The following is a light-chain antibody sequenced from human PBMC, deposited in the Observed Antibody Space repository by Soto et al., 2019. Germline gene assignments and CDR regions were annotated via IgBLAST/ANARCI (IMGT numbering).Light chain of an antibody. Sequence: QSALTQPASVSGSPGQSITISCTGTSSDIGAYNFVSWYQQHPGKAPKLILYDANIRPSGVSNRFSGSKSGNTASLTISGLQAEDEADYYCTSWTTSTTRIFGGGTKLTVL. V-gene: IGLV2-14*03. CDR2: DAN. CDR1: SSDIGAYNF. J-gene: IGLJ2*01. CDR3: TSWTTSTTRI.